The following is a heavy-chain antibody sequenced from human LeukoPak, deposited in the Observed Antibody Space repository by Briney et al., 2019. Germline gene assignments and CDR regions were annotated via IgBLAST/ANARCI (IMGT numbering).Heavy chain of an antibody. D-gene: IGHD1-26*01. Sequence: PSETLSLTCTVSGGSISSYYWSWIRQPPGKGLEWIGYIYYSGSTNYNPSLKSRVTISVGTSKNQFSLKLSSVTAADTAVYYCARTYSGKRMSAFDIWGQGTMVTVSS. V-gene: IGHV4-59*01. CDR3: ARTYSGKRMSAFDI. CDR2: IYYSGST. CDR1: GGSISSYY. J-gene: IGHJ3*02.